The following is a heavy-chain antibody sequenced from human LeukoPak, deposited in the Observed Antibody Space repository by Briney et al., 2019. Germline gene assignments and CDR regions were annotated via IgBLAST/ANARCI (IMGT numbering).Heavy chain of an antibody. V-gene: IGHV4-61*01. CDR3: ARYGLVEFRNAFQY. Sequence: SETLSLTCSVSGASITTTNFWWTWIRQSPGRGLEWIGYIHDRGSDKYNPALESRATLSVDTSKNQFSLMLNSVTAADTAVYYCARYGLVEFRNAFQYWGQGILVSVSS. D-gene: IGHD6-6*01. CDR1: GASITTTNFW. CDR2: IHDRGSD. J-gene: IGHJ1*01.